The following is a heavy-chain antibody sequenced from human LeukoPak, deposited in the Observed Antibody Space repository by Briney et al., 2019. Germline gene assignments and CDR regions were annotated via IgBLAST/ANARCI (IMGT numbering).Heavy chain of an antibody. V-gene: IGHV3-53*01. CDR3: ARDSYYDDPSVRWFDP. CDR2: IYSGGST. J-gene: IGHJ5*02. CDR1: GLTVSGNY. Sequence: PGGSLRLSCAASGLTVSGNYMSWVRQAPGKGLEWVSVIYSGGSTYYADSVKGRFTISRDNSKNTLYLQMNSLRAEDTAVYYCARDSYYDDPSVRWFDPWGQGTLVTVSS. D-gene: IGHD3-22*01.